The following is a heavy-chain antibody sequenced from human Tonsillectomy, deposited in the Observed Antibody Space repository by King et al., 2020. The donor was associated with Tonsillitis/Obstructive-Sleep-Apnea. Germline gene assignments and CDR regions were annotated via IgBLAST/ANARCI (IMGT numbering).Heavy chain of an antibody. CDR3: ARGALTIFRVVITIDP. Sequence: LQLQESGSGLVKPSQTLSLTCAVSGGSISSGGYSWSWIRQPPGKGLEWIGYIYHSGSTYYNPSLKSRVTISVDRSKNQFSLKLSSVTAADTAVYYCARGALTIFRVVITIDPWGQGTLVTVSS. CDR2: IYHSGST. J-gene: IGHJ5*02. CDR1: GGSISSGGYS. D-gene: IGHD3-3*01. V-gene: IGHV4-30-2*01.